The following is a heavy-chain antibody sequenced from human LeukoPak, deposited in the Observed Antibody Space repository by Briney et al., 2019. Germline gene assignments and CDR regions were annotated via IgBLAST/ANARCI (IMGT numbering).Heavy chain of an antibody. V-gene: IGHV5-51*01. CDR3: ARFSGSSGWYYFDY. CDR2: IYPGDSDT. J-gene: IGHJ4*02. Sequence: GESLKISCKGSGSRFTSYWIGWVRPMPGKGLEWMGIIYPGDSDTRYSPSFQGQVTISADKSISTAYLQWSSLKASDTAMYYCARFSGSSGWYYFDYWGQGTLVTVSS. CDR1: GSRFTSYW. D-gene: IGHD6-19*01.